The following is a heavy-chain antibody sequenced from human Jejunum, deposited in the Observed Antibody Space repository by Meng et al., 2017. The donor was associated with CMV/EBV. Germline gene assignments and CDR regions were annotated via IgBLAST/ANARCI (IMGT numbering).Heavy chain of an antibody. J-gene: IGHJ4*02. V-gene: IGHV3-21*04. CDR1: AFTFSNSM. CDR3: AKDDNGYTGEGGF. CDR2: ISISDYK. Sequence: ASAFTFSNSMLTWVRQAPGRGLEWVASISISDYKFYADSVKGRFTTFRDNSKNMVFLQMNSLRAEDTAVYYCAKDDNGYTGEGGFWGQGTLVTVSS. D-gene: IGHD5-24*01.